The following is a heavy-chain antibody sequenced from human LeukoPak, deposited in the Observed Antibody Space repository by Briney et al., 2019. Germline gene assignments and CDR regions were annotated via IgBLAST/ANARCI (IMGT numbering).Heavy chain of an antibody. D-gene: IGHD1-26*01. V-gene: IGHV4-59*01. CDR2: IDYSGST. Sequence: SETLSLTCTVSGGTISRYYWSWIRQPPGKGLEWIAYIDYSGSTNYNPSLKSRLTISLDASKNQYSLKLSSVTAADTAVYYCARDRRRDRLHAFDIWGQGARVTISS. CDR1: GGTISRYY. J-gene: IGHJ3*02. CDR3: ARDRRRDRLHAFDI.